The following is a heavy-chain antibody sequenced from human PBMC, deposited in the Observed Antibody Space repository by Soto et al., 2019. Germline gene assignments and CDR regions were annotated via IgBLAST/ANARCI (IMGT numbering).Heavy chain of an antibody. V-gene: IGHV4-34*01. CDR3: ARVKAAAGTSNWFDP. CDR1: GGSFSGYY. D-gene: IGHD6-13*01. CDR2: INHSGST. J-gene: IGHJ5*02. Sequence: SETLSLTCAVYGGSFSGYYWSWIRQPPGKGLEWIGEINHSGSTNYNPSLKSRVTISVDTSKNQFSLKLSSVTAADTAVYYCARVKAAAGTSNWFDPWGQGTLVTVPQ.